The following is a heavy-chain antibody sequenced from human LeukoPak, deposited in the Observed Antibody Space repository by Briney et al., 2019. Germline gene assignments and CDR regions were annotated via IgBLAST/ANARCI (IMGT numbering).Heavy chain of an antibody. CDR2: IKKDGSQK. V-gene: IGHV3-7*01. CDR1: GFTFSNDW. D-gene: IGHD4-17*01. J-gene: IGHJ4*02. CDR3: ARARPGDKPDY. Sequence: SGGSLRLSCAASGFTFSNDWMTWVRQAPGKGLEWVANIKKDGSQKDYVDSVEGRFTLSRDNAKNTLYLQMNSLRADDTAVYYCARARPGDKPDYWGQGTLVTVSS.